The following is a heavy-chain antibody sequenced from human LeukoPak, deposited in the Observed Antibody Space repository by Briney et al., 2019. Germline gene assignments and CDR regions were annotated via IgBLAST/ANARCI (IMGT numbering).Heavy chain of an antibody. CDR2: IYYSGST. V-gene: IGHV4-39*01. J-gene: IGHJ4*02. Sequence: SETLSLTCTVSGGSISSSSYYWGWIRQPPGKGLEWIGSIYYSGSTYYNPSLKSRVTISVDTSKNQFSLKLSSVTAADTAVYYCAIRLPYDYGDYGGDFFDYWGQGTLVTVSS. CDR3: AIRLPYDYGDYGGDFFDY. D-gene: IGHD4-17*01. CDR1: GGSISSSSYY.